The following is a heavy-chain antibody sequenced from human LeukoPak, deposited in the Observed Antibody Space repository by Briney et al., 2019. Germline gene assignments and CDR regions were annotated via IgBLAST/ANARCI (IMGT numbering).Heavy chain of an antibody. V-gene: IGHV4-38-2*01. CDR1: GYSISSGYY. CDR2: IYHSGST. D-gene: IGHD3-22*01. CDR3: ARHAASGYSLDAFDI. Sequence: SETQSLTCAVSGYSISSGYYWGWIRQPPGKGLEWIGSIYHSGSTYYNPSLKSRVTISVDTSKNQFSLKLSSVTAAGTAVYYCARHAASGYSLDAFDIWGQGTMVTVSS. J-gene: IGHJ3*02.